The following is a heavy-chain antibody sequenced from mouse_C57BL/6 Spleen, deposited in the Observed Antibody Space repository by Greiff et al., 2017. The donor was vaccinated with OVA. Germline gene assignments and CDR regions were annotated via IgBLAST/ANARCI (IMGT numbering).Heavy chain of an antibody. J-gene: IGHJ2*01. Sequence: QVQLQQPGAELVKPGASVKMSCKASGYTFTSYWITWVKQRPGQGLEWIGDIYPGSGSTNYNEKFKSKATLTVDTSSSTAYMQLSSLTSEDSAVYYCARGVYYSNYLYYFDYWGQGTTLTVSS. D-gene: IGHD2-5*01. CDR3: ARGVYYSNYLYYFDY. CDR1: GYTFTSYW. CDR2: IYPGSGST. V-gene: IGHV1-55*01.